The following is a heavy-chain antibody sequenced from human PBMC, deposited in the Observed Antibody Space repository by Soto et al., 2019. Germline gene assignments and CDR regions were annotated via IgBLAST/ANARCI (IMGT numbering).Heavy chain of an antibody. CDR1: GFTFNNYA. J-gene: IGHJ6*02. CDR3: AKVTIEVPAPGTAV. Sequence: GSLRLSCAASGFTFNNYAMSWVRQAPGKGLEWVSAISYSGDRTFYADSAKGRFTISRDNSKNTLYLEMKSLRAEDTAIYYCAKVTIEVPAPGTAVWGQGTTVTVSS. D-gene: IGHD6-13*01. CDR2: ISYSGDRT. V-gene: IGHV3-23*01.